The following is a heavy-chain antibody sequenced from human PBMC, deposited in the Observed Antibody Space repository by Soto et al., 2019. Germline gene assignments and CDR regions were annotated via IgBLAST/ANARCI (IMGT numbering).Heavy chain of an antibody. D-gene: IGHD6-19*01. J-gene: IGHJ5*02. V-gene: IGHV1-3*01. CDR3: ARVRWQWLVRGGFDP. CDR2: INAGNGNT. CDR1: GYTFTSYA. Sequence: AAVKVSCKASGYTFTSYAMHWVRQAPGQRLEWMGWINAGNGNTKYSQKFQGRVTITRDTSASTAYMELSSLRSEDTAVYYCARVRWQWLVRGGFDPWGQGTLVTVSS.